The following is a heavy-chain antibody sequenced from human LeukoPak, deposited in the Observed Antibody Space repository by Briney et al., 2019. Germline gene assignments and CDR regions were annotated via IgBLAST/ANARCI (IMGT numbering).Heavy chain of an antibody. CDR1: GGSISSYY. Sequence: PSETLSLTCTVSGGSISSYYWSWIRQPPGKGLEWIAQIYHTGSTNYNPSLSSRVTISIDTAKNQFSLKLTSVTAADTAVYYCARRGRNSSGWQDYLWGQGTLVTVSS. D-gene: IGHD6-25*01. J-gene: IGHJ4*02. CDR2: IYHTGST. V-gene: IGHV4-59*01. CDR3: ARRGRNSSGWQDYL.